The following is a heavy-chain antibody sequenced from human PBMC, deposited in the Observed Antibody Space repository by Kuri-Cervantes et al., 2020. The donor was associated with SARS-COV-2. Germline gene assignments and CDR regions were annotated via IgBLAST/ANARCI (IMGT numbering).Heavy chain of an antibody. CDR2: LDTSGST. CDR1: GYSISGGDY. V-gene: IGHV4-4*07. Sequence: SEILSLTCAVSGYSISGGDYCAWIRLPAGKGLEWIGRLDTSGSTTCNPSLKSRAAISLDTSNNQVSLRLTSATAADTAVCYCGKVSWLQLWHRYSDSWGQGTLVTVSS. J-gene: IGHJ4*02. D-gene: IGHD5-24*01. CDR3: GKVSWLQLWHRYSDS.